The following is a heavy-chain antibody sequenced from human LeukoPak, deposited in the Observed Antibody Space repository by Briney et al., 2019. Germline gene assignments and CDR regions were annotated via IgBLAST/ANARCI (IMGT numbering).Heavy chain of an antibody. V-gene: IGHV4-39*07. CDR1: GGSISSSTYY. Sequence: SETLSLTCTVSGGSISSSTYYWGWIRQPPGKGLEWIGTIYYSGSTYYNPSLKSRITISLDTSKKYFSLKLSSVTAADTAVYYCAREDYYDSGSNDYWGQGTLVTVSS. CDR2: IYYSGST. CDR3: AREDYYDSGSNDY. J-gene: IGHJ4*02. D-gene: IGHD3-22*01.